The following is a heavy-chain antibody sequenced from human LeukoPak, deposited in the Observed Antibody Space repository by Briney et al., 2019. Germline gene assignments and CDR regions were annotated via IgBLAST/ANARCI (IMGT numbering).Heavy chain of an antibody. CDR1: GFTFSKYG. CDR3: ARDRTFGEGGGKNTEPFAA. V-gene: IGHV3-33*01. CDR2: VWYDGRNE. D-gene: IGHD3-10*01. Sequence: GGSLRLSCAASGFTFSKYGMHWVRQAPGKGLEWVSLVWYDGRNEDYADSVKGRFTISRDNSENTLYLQMNSLRAEDTALYFCARDRTFGEGGGKNTEPFAAWGQGTLVIVSS. J-gene: IGHJ5*02.